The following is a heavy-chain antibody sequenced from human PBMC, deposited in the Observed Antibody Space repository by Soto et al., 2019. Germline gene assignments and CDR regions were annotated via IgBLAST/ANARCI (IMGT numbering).Heavy chain of an antibody. CDR3: AGYCTSPTCYGEDY. CDR1: GFIFTNYN. Sequence: PGGSLRLSCAAFGFIFTNYNMNWVRQAPGKGLEWVSSISSSSDSIYYADSVKGRFTISRDNGKNSIDLQMNSLRGEDTAVYYCAGYCTSPTCYGEDYWGQGILVTVSS. CDR2: ISSSSDSI. D-gene: IGHD2-2*01. J-gene: IGHJ4*02. V-gene: IGHV3-21*01.